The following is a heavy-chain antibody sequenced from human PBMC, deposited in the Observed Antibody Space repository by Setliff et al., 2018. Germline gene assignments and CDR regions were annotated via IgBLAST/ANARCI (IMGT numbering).Heavy chain of an antibody. V-gene: IGHV3-7*01. J-gene: IGHJ6*03. CDR3: ARVGEYRFLEWFMNYYYNYMDA. CDR1: GFTFSSYW. Sequence: GGSLRLSCAASGFTFSSYWMAWVRQAPGKGLEWVANIKADGGEKYYVDSVKGRFTISRDNSKNTLYLQMNSLRPEDTAVYYCARVGEYRFLEWFMNYYYNYMDAWGKGTTVTVSS. D-gene: IGHD3-3*01. CDR2: IKADGGEK.